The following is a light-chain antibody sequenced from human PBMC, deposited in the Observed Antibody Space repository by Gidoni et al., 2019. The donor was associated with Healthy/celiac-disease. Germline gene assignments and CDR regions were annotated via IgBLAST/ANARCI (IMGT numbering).Light chain of an antibody. J-gene: IGKJ1*01. CDR3: PQYGS. V-gene: IGKV3-20*01. Sequence: EIVVTQSPGTLSLSPGARATLSCSASQSVSSSYLAWYQQKPGQAPRLLIYGASSRATGIPDRFSGSGSGTDFTLTISRLVPEDFAVYYCPQYGSFGQGTKVEIK. CDR2: GAS. CDR1: QSVSSSY.